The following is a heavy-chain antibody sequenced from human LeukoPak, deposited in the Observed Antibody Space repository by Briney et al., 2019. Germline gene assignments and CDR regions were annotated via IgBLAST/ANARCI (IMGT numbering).Heavy chain of an antibody. D-gene: IGHD6-13*01. V-gene: IGHV1-2*02. CDR1: GYTFSDSY. CDR2: IDPHSGDS. CDR3: AKDKAAAPIGCFDP. Sequence: ASVKVSFKAFGYTFSDSYIHWVRQAPGQGLEWMGWIDPHSGDSNYALKFQGRATMTRDTSIRTAFMELTRLTSDDTAVYYCAKDKAAAPIGCFDPWGLGTLVTVST. J-gene: IGHJ5*02.